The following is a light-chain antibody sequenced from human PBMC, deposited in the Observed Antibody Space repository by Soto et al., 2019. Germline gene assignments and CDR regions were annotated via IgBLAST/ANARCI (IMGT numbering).Light chain of an antibody. J-gene: IGKJ1*01. CDR2: AAS. CDR1: QDIRND. V-gene: IGKV1-6*01. CDR3: LQVYSYPRT. Sequence: AIQMTQSPSSLSASIGDRVTITCRASQDIRNDLGWFQQKPGKAPKLLIHAASSLQSGVPSRFSGSGSGTDFTLTISSLQPEDFATYYCLQVYSYPRTFGQGTKVEIK.